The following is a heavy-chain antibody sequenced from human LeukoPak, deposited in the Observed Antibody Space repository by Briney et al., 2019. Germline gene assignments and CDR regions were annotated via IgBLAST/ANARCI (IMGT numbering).Heavy chain of an antibody. J-gene: IGHJ4*02. CDR2: IYYSGST. CDR3: ARQQSAGAFDY. Sequence: SETLSLTCTVSGDSVRTSNSYWGWIRQPPGKGLEWIGSIYYSGSTYYNPSLKSRVTISVDTSKNQFSLKLSSVTAADTAVYYCARQQSAGAFDYWGQGTLVTVSS. V-gene: IGHV4-39*01. CDR1: GDSVRTSNSY. D-gene: IGHD3-10*01.